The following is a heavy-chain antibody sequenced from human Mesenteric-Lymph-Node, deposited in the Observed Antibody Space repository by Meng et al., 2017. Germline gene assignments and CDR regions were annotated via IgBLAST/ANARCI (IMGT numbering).Heavy chain of an antibody. CDR3: ATGPEIVSTLDF. CDR1: GYTFTASA. CDR2: INSDNGDT. D-gene: IGHD3-16*02. V-gene: IGHV1-3*04. Sequence: QLVQSGAEVKKPGASVKISCRASGYTFTASAVHWVRQAPGQRLEWMGRINSDNGDTNYSQRFQDRVTISRDTSATTAYMELSSLRSEDTAVYYCATGPEIVSTLDFWGQGTLVTVSS. J-gene: IGHJ4*02.